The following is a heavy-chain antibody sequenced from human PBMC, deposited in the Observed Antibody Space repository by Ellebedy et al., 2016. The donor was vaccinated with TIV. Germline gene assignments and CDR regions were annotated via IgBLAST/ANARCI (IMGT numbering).Heavy chain of an antibody. CDR2: INHSGST. V-gene: IGHV4-34*01. CDR1: GGSFSGYY. Sequence: SETLSLXXAVYGGSFSGYYWSWIRQPPGKGLEWIGEINHSGSTNYNPSLKSRVTISVDTSKNQFSLKLSSVTAADTAVYYCARRRRAAAGTRKGACDYWGQGTLVTVSS. J-gene: IGHJ4*02. D-gene: IGHD6-13*01. CDR3: ARRRRAAAGTRKGACDY.